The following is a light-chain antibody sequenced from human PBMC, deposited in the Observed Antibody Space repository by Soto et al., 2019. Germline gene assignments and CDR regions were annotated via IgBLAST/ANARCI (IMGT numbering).Light chain of an antibody. CDR2: GAS. J-gene: IGKJ4*01. V-gene: IGKV1-39*01. CDR3: QQSYSTPPLT. Sequence: IQMTQSPSSLSASLGYRVTITCRASQSISNYLNWYQQKPGKAPKLLIYGASSLQSGVPSRFSGSGSGTDFTLTISSLQPEDYATYYCQQSYSTPPLTFGGGTKVDIK. CDR1: QSISNY.